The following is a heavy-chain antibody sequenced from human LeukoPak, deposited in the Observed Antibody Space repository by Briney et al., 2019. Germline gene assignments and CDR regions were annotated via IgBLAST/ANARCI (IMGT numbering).Heavy chain of an antibody. CDR1: AGSISSSSYY. Sequence: SSETLSLTCSVSAGSISSSSYYWGWIRQPPGKGLEWIGSIYHSGRTYYNPSFKSRVTMSVDTSKNQFSLTLSSVTAADTAVYYCARQGDYYDSSGAHGPFDYWGQGTLVTVSS. J-gene: IGHJ4*02. CDR3: ARQGDYYDSSGAHGPFDY. CDR2: IYHSGRT. D-gene: IGHD3-22*01. V-gene: IGHV4-39*01.